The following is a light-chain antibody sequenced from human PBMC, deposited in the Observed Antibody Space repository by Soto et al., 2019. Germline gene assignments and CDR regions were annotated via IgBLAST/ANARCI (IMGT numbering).Light chain of an antibody. Sequence: EFVVTQSPGTRYLSPGERATLSCRASQTVRKNYLAWYQQKPGQAPRSLIYDASRRETGIPDRFSGGGAGTEFTRTISRLEPEDFAVYYCQQFSSYTLTFGGGTKVDIK. J-gene: IGKJ4*01. CDR2: DAS. CDR1: QTVRKNY. V-gene: IGKV3-20*01. CDR3: QQFSSYTLT.